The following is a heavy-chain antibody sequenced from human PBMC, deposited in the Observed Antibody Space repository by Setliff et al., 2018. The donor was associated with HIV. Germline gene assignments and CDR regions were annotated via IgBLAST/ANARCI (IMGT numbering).Heavy chain of an antibody. CDR3: ASPNVGCSGGTCYSGSAFDY. CDR1: GYTLTELS. J-gene: IGHJ4*02. Sequence: ASVKVSCKVSGYTLTELSIHWVRQAPGKGLEWMGSFDPQYDKTFYAQKFQGRVTITADESTSTAYMELRTLRSEDTAIYYCASPNVGCSGGTCYSGSAFDYWGQGSPVTVSS. CDR2: FDPQYDKT. D-gene: IGHD2-15*01. V-gene: IGHV1-24*01.